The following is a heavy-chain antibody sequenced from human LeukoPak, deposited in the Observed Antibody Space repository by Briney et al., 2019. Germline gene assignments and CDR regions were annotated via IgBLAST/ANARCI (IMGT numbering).Heavy chain of an antibody. CDR3: ARDGSGSSWYWFDP. CDR1: GYTFISYA. J-gene: IGHJ5*02. V-gene: IGHV7-4-1*02. CDR2: INTNTGNP. Sequence: ASVKVSCKASGYTFISYAMNWVRQAPGQGLEWMGWINTNTGNPTYAQGFTGRFVFSLDTSVSTAYLQISSLKAEDTAVYYCARDGSGSSWYWFDPWGQGTLVTVSS. D-gene: IGHD6-13*01.